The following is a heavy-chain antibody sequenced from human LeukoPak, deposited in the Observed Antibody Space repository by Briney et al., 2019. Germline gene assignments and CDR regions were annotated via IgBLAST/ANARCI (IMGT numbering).Heavy chain of an antibody. CDR2: ISYDGSNK. CDR3: VRDYCSGGSCYESNWFDP. J-gene: IGHJ5*02. V-gene: IGHV3-30*03. D-gene: IGHD2-15*01. Sequence: PGRSLRLSCAASGFTFSSYGMHWVRQAPGKGLEWVAVISYDGSNKYYADSVKGRFTISRDNSKNTLYLQMNSLRAEDTAVYFCVRDYCSGGSCYESNWFDPWGQGTLVTVSS. CDR1: GFTFSSYG.